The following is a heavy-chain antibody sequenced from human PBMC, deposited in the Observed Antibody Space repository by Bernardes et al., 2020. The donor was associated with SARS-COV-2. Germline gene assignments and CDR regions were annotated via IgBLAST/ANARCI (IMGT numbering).Heavy chain of an antibody. Sequence: GGSLRLSCSASGFNFKYYGMNWVRQAPGKGLEWVAFIKYDGTTQYYADSVKGRFTISRDNSKNTLFLHMNSLRAEDSAVYYCARDVVGKEDFWGQGTLVTFSS. J-gene: IGHJ4*02. D-gene: IGHD2-15*01. CDR2: IKYDGTTQ. CDR1: GFNFKYYG. CDR3: ARDVVGKEDF. V-gene: IGHV3-30*02.